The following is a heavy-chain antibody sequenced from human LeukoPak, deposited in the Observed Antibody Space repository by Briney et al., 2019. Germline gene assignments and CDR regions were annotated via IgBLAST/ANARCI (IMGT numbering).Heavy chain of an antibody. J-gene: IGHJ4*02. V-gene: IGHV1-18*01. CDR1: GYTFTNYG. CDR2: ISGYNANT. Sequence: ASVKVSCKASGYTFTNYGISWVRQAPGQGLEWMGWISGYNANTNYVQKFQGRVTMTTDTSTSTAYMELRSLRSDDTAVYYCARAAPENYGDYKYWGQGTLVTVSS. CDR3: ARAAPENYGDYKY. D-gene: IGHD4-17*01.